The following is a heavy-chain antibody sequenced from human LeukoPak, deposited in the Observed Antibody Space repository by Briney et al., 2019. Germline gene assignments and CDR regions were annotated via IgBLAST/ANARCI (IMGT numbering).Heavy chain of an antibody. Sequence: PGRSLRLSCAASKFTFSDYGMHWVRQAPGKGLEWVAVISYDGSNRHYEDSVKGRFTISRDNSESTLYLQMSSLRPEDTAVYYCAKDFYGSGTYLTDYWGQGILVTVSS. V-gene: IGHV3-30*18. CDR1: KFTFSDYG. D-gene: IGHD3-10*01. J-gene: IGHJ4*02. CDR2: ISYDGSNR. CDR3: AKDFYGSGTYLTDY.